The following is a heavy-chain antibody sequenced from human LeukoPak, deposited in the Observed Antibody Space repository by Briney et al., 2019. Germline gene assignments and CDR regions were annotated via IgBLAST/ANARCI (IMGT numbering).Heavy chain of an antibody. D-gene: IGHD6-19*01. Sequence: ASVKVSCKASGYTFTGYYMHWVRQAPGQGFEWMGWINPNSGGTNYAQKFQGRVTMTRDTSISTAYMELSRLRSDDTAVYYCARVSSAVAGSIDYWGQGTLVTVSS. CDR3: ARVSSAVAGSIDY. CDR1: GYTFTGYY. V-gene: IGHV1-2*02. CDR2: INPNSGGT. J-gene: IGHJ4*02.